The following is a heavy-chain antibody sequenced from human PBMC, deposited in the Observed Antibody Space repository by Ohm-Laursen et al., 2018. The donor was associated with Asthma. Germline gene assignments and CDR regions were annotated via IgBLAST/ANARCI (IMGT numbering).Heavy chain of an antibody. CDR1: GGSISSGGYS. Sequence: TLSLTCAVSGGSISSGGYSWSWIRQPPGKGLEWIGYIYHSGSTYYNPSFKSRLSISVDTSMNQFSLNLTSVTAADTAVYYCARRYCTGGSCSFDSWGQGTLVTVSS. CDR3: ARRYCTGGSCSFDS. CDR2: IYHSGST. V-gene: IGHV4-30-2*01. J-gene: IGHJ4*02. D-gene: IGHD2-15*01.